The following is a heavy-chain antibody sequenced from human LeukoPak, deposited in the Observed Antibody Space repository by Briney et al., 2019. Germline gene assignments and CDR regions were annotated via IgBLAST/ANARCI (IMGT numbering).Heavy chain of an antibody. CDR1: GFTFSDYY. D-gene: IGHD6-13*01. V-gene: IGHV3-11*04. Sequence: GSLRLSCAASGFTFSDYYMSWIRQAPGKGLEWVSYISSSGSTIYYADSVKGRFTISRDNAKNSLYLQMNSLRAEDTAVYYCVFERAAEDAFDIWGQGTMVTVSS. CDR3: VFERAAEDAFDI. CDR2: ISSSGSTI. J-gene: IGHJ3*02.